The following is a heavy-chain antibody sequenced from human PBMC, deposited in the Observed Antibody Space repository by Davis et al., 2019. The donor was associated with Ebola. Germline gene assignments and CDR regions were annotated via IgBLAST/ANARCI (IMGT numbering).Heavy chain of an antibody. Sequence: AASVKVSCKASGGTFSSYAISWVRQAPGQGLEWMGGIIPIFGTANYAQKFQGRVTITADESTSTAYMELSSLRSEDTAVYYCAREASGSYYADYWGQGTQVTVSS. CDR1: GGTFSSYA. CDR2: IIPIFGTA. V-gene: IGHV1-69*13. D-gene: IGHD1-26*01. J-gene: IGHJ4*02. CDR3: AREASGSYYADY.